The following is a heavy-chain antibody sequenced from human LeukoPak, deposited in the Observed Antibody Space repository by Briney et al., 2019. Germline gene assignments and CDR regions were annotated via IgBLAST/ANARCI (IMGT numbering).Heavy chain of an antibody. D-gene: IGHD6-19*01. Sequence: ASVKVSCKASGYTFTSYYMHWVRQAPGQGLEWMGIINPSGGSTSYAQKFQGRVTMTRDTSISTAYMELSRLRSDDTAVYYCATAVIAVAGTEWFDPWGQGTLVTVSS. V-gene: IGHV1-46*01. CDR2: INPSGGST. CDR1: GYTFTSYY. J-gene: IGHJ5*02. CDR3: ATAVIAVAGTEWFDP.